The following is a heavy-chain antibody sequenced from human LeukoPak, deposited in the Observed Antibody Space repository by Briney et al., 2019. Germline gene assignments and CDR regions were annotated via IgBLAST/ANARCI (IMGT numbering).Heavy chain of an antibody. Sequence: PGRSLRLSCAASGFTFSSYAMHWVRQAPGKGLEWVAVISYDGSNKYYADSVKGRFTISRDNSKNTLYLQMNSLRAEDTAVYYCARARYDFWSGYYPLDYYYGMDVWGQGTTVTVSS. V-gene: IGHV3-30-3*01. CDR3: ARARYDFWSGYYPLDYYYGMDV. J-gene: IGHJ6*02. CDR1: GFTFSSYA. D-gene: IGHD3-3*01. CDR2: ISYDGSNK.